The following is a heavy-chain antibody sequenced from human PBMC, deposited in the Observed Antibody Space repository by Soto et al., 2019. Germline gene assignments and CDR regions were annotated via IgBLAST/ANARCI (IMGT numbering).Heavy chain of an antibody. J-gene: IGHJ4*02. CDR1: GFSFSSYA. CDR3: ARWSYLDY. Sequence: DVQLLESGGGLVQPGGSLRLSCAASGFSFSSYAMSWVRQAPGKGLEWVSTISGSDGKTYYADSVKGRFSISRDTSKNTLYLQMNSLSADDTAVYYCARWSYLDYWGQGTRVTVSS. V-gene: IGHV3-23*01. CDR2: ISGSDGKT. D-gene: IGHD3-3*01.